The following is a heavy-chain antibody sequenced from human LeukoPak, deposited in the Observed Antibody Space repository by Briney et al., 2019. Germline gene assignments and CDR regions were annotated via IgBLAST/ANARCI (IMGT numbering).Heavy chain of an antibody. CDR3: ARRSGSGRHPFHI. D-gene: IGHD3-10*01. CDR2: INPNSGGT. Sequence: GASVKVSCKASGYTFTGYYMHWVRQAPGQGLEWMGRINPNSGGTNYAQKFQGRVTMTRDTSISTAYMELSRLRSDDTAVYYCARRSGSGRHPFHIWGQGTLVTVSS. J-gene: IGHJ3*02. V-gene: IGHV1-2*06. CDR1: GYTFTGYY.